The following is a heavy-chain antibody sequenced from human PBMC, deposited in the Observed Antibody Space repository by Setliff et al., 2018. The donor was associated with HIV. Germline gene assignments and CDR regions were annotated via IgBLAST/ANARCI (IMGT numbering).Heavy chain of an antibody. D-gene: IGHD1-1*01. CDR2: VYYTWNT. CDR3: AKDGHDQDHYYHMDV. J-gene: IGHJ6*03. Sequence: SETLSLTCTVSGGSISRRDYCWGWIRQPPGKGLEWIGSVYYTWNTYYNPSLKSRVTVSVDTSKNQFSLKLSSVTAADTAVYYCAKDGHDQDHYYHMDVWGKGTTVTVSS. CDR1: GGSISRRDYC. V-gene: IGHV4-39*02.